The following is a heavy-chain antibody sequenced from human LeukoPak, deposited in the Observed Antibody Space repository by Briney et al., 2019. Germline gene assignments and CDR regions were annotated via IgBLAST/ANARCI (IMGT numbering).Heavy chain of an antibody. CDR3: ARDIPTGYFDY. CDR1: GYSISSDYY. D-gene: IGHD3-9*01. J-gene: IGHJ4*02. CDR2: IHHSGTT. V-gene: IGHV4-38-2*02. Sequence: SETLSLTCTVSGYSISSDYYWAWIRQSPGKGLEWIGSIHHSGTTYYNPSLNSRVTISVDTSKNRFSLHMSSVTAADTALYFCARDIPTGYFDYWGQGTLVTVSS.